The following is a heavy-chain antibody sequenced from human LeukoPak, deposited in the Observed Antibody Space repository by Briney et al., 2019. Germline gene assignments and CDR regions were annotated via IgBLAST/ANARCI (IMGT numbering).Heavy chain of an antibody. Sequence: GGSLRLSCAASGFTFSSYWMSWVRQAPGKGLEWVANIKQDGSEKSYVDSVKGRFTISRDKTKNSLYLQMNSLRAEATAVYYCARGQTTMTNWGQGTLVTVSS. CDR1: GFTFSSYW. D-gene: IGHD4-17*01. CDR3: ARGQTTMTN. CDR2: IKQDGSEK. J-gene: IGHJ4*02. V-gene: IGHV3-7*03.